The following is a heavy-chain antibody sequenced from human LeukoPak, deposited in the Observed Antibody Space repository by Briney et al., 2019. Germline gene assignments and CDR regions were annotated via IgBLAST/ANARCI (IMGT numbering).Heavy chain of an antibody. D-gene: IGHD6-19*01. CDR1: GGSFSGYY. CDR3: ARGRSYERQWLVQVDY. CDR2: INHSGST. J-gene: IGHJ4*02. V-gene: IGHV4-34*01. Sequence: SETLSLTCAVYGGSFSGYYWSWIRQPPGKGLEWIGEINHSGSTNYNPSLKSRVTISVDTSKNQFSLKLSSVTAADTAVYYCARGRSYERQWLVQVDYWGQGTLVTVSS.